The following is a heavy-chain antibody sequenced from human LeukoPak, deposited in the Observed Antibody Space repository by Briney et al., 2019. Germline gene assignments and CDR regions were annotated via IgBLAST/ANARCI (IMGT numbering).Heavy chain of an antibody. D-gene: IGHD1-26*01. CDR1: GGSFSGYY. J-gene: IGHJ4*02. CDR3: ARVRELLPDY. CDR2: INHSGST. Sequence: SETLSLTCAVYGGSFSGYYWSWIRPPPGKGLEWIGEINHSGSTNYNPSLKSRVTISVDTSKNQFSLKLSSVTAADTAVYYCARVRELLPDYWGQGTLVTVSS. V-gene: IGHV4-34*01.